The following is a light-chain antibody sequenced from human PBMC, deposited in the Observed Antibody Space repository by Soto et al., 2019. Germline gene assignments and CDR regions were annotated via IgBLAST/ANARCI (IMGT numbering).Light chain of an antibody. J-gene: IGKJ1*01. Sequence: EIVLTQSPGTLSLSPGERATLSRRASQSVSSTYLAWYQQKPGQAPRLLIYDASSRATGIPDRFSGSGSGTEFTLTISSLQSEDFAVYYCQQYHNWPAFGQGTKVDTK. CDR3: QQYHNWPA. CDR2: DAS. V-gene: IGKV3-20*01. CDR1: QSVSSTY.